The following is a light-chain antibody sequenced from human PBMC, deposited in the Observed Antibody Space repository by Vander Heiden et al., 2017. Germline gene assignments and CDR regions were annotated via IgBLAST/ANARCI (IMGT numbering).Light chain of an antibody. V-gene: IGLV2-14*01. CDR1: SRDVGGYNY. Sequence: QSALTQPAYVSGSPGQSITISCTGTSRDVGGYNYVSWYQQHPGKHPKLMIYEVSNRPSGVSNRFSGSKSGNTASLTISGLQAEDEADYYCSSYTSSSTFYVFGTGTKVTVL. CDR3: SSYTSSSTFYV. J-gene: IGLJ1*01. CDR2: EVS.